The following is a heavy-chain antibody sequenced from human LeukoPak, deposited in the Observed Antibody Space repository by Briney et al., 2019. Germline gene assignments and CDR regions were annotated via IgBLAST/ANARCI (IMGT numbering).Heavy chain of an antibody. D-gene: IGHD2-2*02. CDR2: ISSSGSTI. J-gene: IGHJ6*03. Sequence: GGSLRLSCAASGFTFSDYYMSWIRQAPGKGLEWVSYISSSGSTIYYADSVKGQFTISRDNAKNSLYLQMNSLRAEDTAVYYCARSGMGSCSSTSCYRGYMDVWGKGTTVTVSS. CDR1: GFTFSDYY. V-gene: IGHV3-11*01. CDR3: ARSGMGSCSSTSCYRGYMDV.